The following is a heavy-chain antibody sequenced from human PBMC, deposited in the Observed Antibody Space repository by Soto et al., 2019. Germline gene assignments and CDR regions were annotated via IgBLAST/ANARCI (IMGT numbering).Heavy chain of an antibody. CDR2: INHSGST. CDR3: ASLSYGDPVDY. D-gene: IGHD4-17*01. CDR1: GGSFSGYY. Sequence: QVQLQQWGAGLLKPSETLSLTCAVYGGSFSGYYWSWIRQPPGKGLEWIGEINHSGSTNYNPSLKSRVTISVDTSKNQFSLKLSYVTAADTAVYYCASLSYGDPVDYWGQGTLVTVSS. J-gene: IGHJ4*02. V-gene: IGHV4-34*01.